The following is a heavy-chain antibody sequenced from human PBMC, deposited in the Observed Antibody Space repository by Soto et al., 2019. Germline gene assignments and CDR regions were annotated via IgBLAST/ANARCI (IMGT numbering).Heavy chain of an antibody. CDR1: GGSFSGYY. CDR3: ASSSGNYGIYYYYGMDV. CDR2: INHSGST. J-gene: IGHJ6*02. V-gene: IGHV4-34*01. D-gene: IGHD4-4*01. Sequence: SETLSLTCAVYGGSFSGYYWSWIRQPPGKGLEWIGEINHSGSTNYNPSLKSRVTISVDTSKNQFSLKASDTAMYYCASSSGNYGIYYYYGMDVWGQGTTVTVSS.